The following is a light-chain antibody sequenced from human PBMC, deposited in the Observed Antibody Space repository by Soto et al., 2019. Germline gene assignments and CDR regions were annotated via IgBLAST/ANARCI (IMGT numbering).Light chain of an antibody. Sequence: QAVVTQESSFSVSPGGTVTLTCGLISGSVSTAHNPNWYQQTPGQAPRTLIYSTTTRSSGVPDRFSGSILGNKAALTITGAQADDESDYYCALFMGNGISVFGTGTKVSVL. CDR2: STT. CDR3: ALFMGNGISV. V-gene: IGLV8-61*01. CDR1: SGSVSTAHN. J-gene: IGLJ1*01.